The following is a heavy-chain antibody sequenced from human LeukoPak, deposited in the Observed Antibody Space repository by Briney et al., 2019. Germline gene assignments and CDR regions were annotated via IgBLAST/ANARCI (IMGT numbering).Heavy chain of an antibody. J-gene: IGHJ4*02. D-gene: IGHD6-19*01. Sequence: GGSLRLSCAASGFTFSNAWMSWVRQAPGKGLEWVGRIKSKTDGGTTDYAAPVKGRFTISRDDSKSTLYLQMNSLKTEDTAVYYCTTDQAVAGSFDYWGQGTLVTVSS. CDR3: TTDQAVAGSFDY. V-gene: IGHV3-15*01. CDR1: GFTFSNAW. CDR2: IKSKTDGGTT.